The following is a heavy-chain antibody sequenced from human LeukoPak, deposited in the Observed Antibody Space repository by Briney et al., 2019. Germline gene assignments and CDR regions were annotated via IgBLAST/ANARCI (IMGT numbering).Heavy chain of an antibody. V-gene: IGHV1-2*06. CDR2: INPNSGGT. J-gene: IGHJ4*02. CDR1: GYTFTGYY. Sequence: ASVKVSCKASGYTFTGYYMHWVRQAPGQGLEWMGRINPNSGGTNYAQKLEDRVTMPRDTSISKAYMELSRLRSDDTAVYYCARGSSGYCSGGSCYPPGYWGQGTLVTVSS. D-gene: IGHD2-15*01. CDR3: ARGSSGYCSGGSCYPPGY.